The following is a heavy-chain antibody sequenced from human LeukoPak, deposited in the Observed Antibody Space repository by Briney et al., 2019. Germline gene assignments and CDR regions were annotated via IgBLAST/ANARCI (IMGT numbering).Heavy chain of an antibody. CDR1: GGSISSSSYY. CDR2: IYYSGST. CDR3: ARHTSREYYFDY. Sequence: SETLSLTCTVSGGSISSSSYYWGWIRQPPGKGLEWIGSIYYSGSTYYNPSLKSRVTISVDKSKNQFSLKLSSVTAADTAVYYCARHTSREYYFDYWGQGTLVTVSS. V-gene: IGHV4-39*01. J-gene: IGHJ4*02. D-gene: IGHD3-10*01.